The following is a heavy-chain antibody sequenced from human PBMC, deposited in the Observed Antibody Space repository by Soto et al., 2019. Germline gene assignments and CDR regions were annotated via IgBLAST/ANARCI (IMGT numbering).Heavy chain of an antibody. D-gene: IGHD1-26*01. CDR2: IFSSDRK. CDR1: GFSLSSSRMG. V-gene: IGHV2-26*01. Sequence: QVTLKESGPVLVKPTETLTLTCTVSGFSLSSSRMGVSWIRQPPGKALEWLAHIFSSDRKSYSTSLKNRLTISKDASKSHVVVAMPNMDPVDTATYCCARIEEGSPSVAFDICVQGTLVTVSS. CDR3: ARIEEGSPSVAFDI. J-gene: IGHJ3*02.